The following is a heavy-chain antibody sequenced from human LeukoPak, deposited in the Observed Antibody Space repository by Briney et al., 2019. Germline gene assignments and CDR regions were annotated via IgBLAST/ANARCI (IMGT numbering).Heavy chain of an antibody. CDR2: INHSGST. V-gene: IGHV4-34*01. D-gene: IGHD3-16*01. CDR3: ARGRGSSYYYMDV. CDR1: GGSFSGYY. J-gene: IGHJ6*03. Sequence: PSETLSLTCAVYGGSFSGYYWSWIRQPPGKGLEWIGEINHSGSTNYNPSLKSRVTISVDTSKNQLSLKLSSVTAADTAVYYCARGRGSSYYYMDVWGKGTTVTVSS.